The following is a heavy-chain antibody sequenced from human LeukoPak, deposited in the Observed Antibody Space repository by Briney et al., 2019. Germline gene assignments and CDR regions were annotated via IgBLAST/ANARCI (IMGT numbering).Heavy chain of an antibody. CDR3: ARGVEMATILVGL. CDR2: IYYSGST. J-gene: IGHJ4*02. V-gene: IGHV4-59*01. CDR1: GGSISTYY. Sequence: SETLSLTCTVSGGSISTYYWSWIRQPPGKGLEWIAHIYYSGSTNYNPSLKSRVTISVDTSKNQFSLKLSSVTAADTAVYYCARGVEMATILVGLWGQGTLVTVSS. D-gene: IGHD5-24*01.